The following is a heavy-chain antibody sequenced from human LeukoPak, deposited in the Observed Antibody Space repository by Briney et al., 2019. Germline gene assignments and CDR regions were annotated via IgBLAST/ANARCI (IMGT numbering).Heavy chain of an antibody. CDR1: GFTVSSNY. Sequence: PGGSLRLSCAASGFTVSSNYMNWVRQAPGKGLEWVSIIYSGGSTYYADSVKGRFTISRDNSKNTLYLQMNSLRAEDTAVYYCARTTDPPYGAHSDYWGQGTLVTVSS. J-gene: IGHJ4*02. D-gene: IGHD4-17*01. CDR3: ARTTDPPYGAHSDY. CDR2: IYSGGST. V-gene: IGHV3-53*01.